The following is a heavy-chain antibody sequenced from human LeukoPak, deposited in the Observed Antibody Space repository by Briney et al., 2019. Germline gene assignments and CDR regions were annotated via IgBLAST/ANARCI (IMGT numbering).Heavy chain of an antibody. D-gene: IGHD6-13*01. CDR2: VHYNGNT. Sequence: SETLSLTCIVSGGSISNYYWSWIRQPPRKGLEWIGYVHYNGNTNYNPSLKSRVTISVDTSKNQFSLKLNSVTATDTAVYYCARMIAAAGTEYFDLWAVAPWSLSPQ. J-gene: IGHJ2*01. V-gene: IGHV4-59*01. CDR1: GGSISNYY. CDR3: ARMIAAAGTEYFDL.